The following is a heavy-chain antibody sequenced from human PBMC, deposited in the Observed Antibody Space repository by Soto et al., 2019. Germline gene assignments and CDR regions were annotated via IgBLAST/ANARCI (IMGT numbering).Heavy chain of an antibody. CDR3: AKGIWGEARDPYGMDV. J-gene: IGHJ6*02. D-gene: IGHD3-16*01. CDR2: ISWNSDSI. V-gene: IGHV3-9*01. Sequence: SLGLACAASGFTVYIYVMAWVRQAPGKGLEWVLGISWNSDSIGYAGSETGRFTSSRDNAKTSLYLQMNSLRAEGTALYYCAKGIWGEARDPYGMDVWGQGTTVTGSS. CDR1: GFTVYIYV.